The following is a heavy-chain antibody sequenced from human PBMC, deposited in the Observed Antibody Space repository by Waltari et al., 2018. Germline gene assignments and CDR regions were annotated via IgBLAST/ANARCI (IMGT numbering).Heavy chain of an antibody. V-gene: IGHV4-38-2*01. Sequence: QVQLQESGPGLVKPSETLSLTCAVSGYSISSGYYWGWIRQPPGKGLEWIGSIYHSGRTYYNPSLKSRVTISVDTSKNQFSLKLSSGTAADTAVYYCARMGRGLFDYWGQGTLVTVSS. CDR1: GYSISSGYY. CDR2: IYHSGRT. J-gene: IGHJ4*02. D-gene: IGHD2-15*01. CDR3: ARMGRGLFDY.